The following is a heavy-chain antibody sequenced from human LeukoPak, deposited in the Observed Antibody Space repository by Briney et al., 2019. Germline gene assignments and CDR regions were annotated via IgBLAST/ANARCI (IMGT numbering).Heavy chain of an antibody. J-gene: IGHJ4*02. CDR1: GYTLTELS. CDR3: ARDPRVQNYYGSGSYYNAWDY. CDR2: FDPEDGET. Sequence: ASVKVSCKVSGYTLTELSMHWVRQAPGKGLEWMGGFDPEDGETIYAQKFQGRVTITADKSTSTAYMELSSLRSEDTAVYYCARDPRVQNYYGSGSYYNAWDYWGQGTLVTVSS. D-gene: IGHD3-10*01. V-gene: IGHV1-24*01.